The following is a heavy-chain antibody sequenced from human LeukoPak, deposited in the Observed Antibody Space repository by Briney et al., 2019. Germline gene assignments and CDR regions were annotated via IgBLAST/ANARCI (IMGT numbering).Heavy chain of an antibody. CDR2: ISGSGGST. V-gene: IGHV3-23*01. J-gene: IGHJ6*02. CDR1: GFTFSSYA. CDR3: AKGGSRYSMTMTAGYYYYYYGMDV. D-gene: IGHD3-16*02. Sequence: GSLRLSCAASGFTFSSYAMSWVRQAPGKGLEWVSAISGSGGSTYYADSVKGRFTISRDNSKNTLYLQMNSLRAEDTAVYYCAKGGSRYSMTMTAGYYYYYYGMDVWGQGTTVTVSS.